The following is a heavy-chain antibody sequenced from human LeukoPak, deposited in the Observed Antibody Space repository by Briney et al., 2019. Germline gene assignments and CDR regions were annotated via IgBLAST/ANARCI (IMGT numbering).Heavy chain of an antibody. V-gene: IGHV4-30-4*08. CDR2: IYYNGIT. Sequence: SWVRQPPGKGLEWIGFIYYNGITYYNPSLKSRFVISVGTSRNQFSLNLKTVTAADSALYFCARGPIFFYFRISYIPPPTTYSAPGGQGPLVPVPS. J-gene: IGHJ5*02. D-gene: IGHD3-10*02. CDR3: ARGPIFFYFRISYIPPPTTYSAP.